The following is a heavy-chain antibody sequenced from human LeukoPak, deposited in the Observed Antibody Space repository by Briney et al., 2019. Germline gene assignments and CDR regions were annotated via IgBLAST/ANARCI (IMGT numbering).Heavy chain of an antibody. V-gene: IGHV3-21*04. J-gene: IGHJ4*02. D-gene: IGHD3-16*01. CDR2: ISSSSSYI. Sequence: GGSLRLSCAASGFTFSSYSMNWVRQAPGKGLEWVSSISSSSSYIYYADSVKGRFTVSRDNAKNSLYLQMDSLRDEDTAFYYCARGGSYYDTTTYAYYFDYWGPGTLVTVSS. CDR3: ARGGSYYDTTTYAYYFDY. CDR1: GFTFSSYS.